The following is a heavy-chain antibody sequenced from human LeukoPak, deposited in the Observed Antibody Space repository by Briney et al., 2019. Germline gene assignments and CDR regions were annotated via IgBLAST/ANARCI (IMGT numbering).Heavy chain of an antibody. CDR1: GYTLTELS. J-gene: IGHJ4*02. V-gene: IGHV1-24*01. CDR3: AKDTRGGYIFSDVDTAMVTGY. CDR2: FDPEDGET. D-gene: IGHD5-18*01. Sequence: ASVKVSCKVSGYTLTELSMHWVRQAPGKGLEWMGGFDPEDGETIYAQKFQGRVTMTEDTSTDTAYMELSSLRSEDTAVYYCAKDTRGGYIFSDVDTAMVTGYWGQGPLVTVSS.